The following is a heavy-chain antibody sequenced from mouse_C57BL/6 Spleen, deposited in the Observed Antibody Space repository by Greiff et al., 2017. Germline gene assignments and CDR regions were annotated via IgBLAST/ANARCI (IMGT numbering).Heavy chain of an antibody. CDR1: GYTFTSYW. Sequence: QVQLQQPGAELVMPGASVKLSCKASGYTFTSYWMHWVKQRPGQGLEWIGEIDPSDSYTNYNQKFKGKSTLTVDKSSSTAYMQLSSLTSEDSAVYYCARLGYDSLWYFDVWGTGTTVTVSS. CDR3: ARLGYDSLWYFDV. D-gene: IGHD2-4*01. CDR2: IDPSDSYT. V-gene: IGHV1-69*01. J-gene: IGHJ1*03.